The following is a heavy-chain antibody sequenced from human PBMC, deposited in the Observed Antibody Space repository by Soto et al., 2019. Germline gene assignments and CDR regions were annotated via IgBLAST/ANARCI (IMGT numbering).Heavy chain of an antibody. D-gene: IGHD1-1*01. CDR2: IYYSGST. Sequence: QVQLQESGPGLVKPSETLSLTCTVSGGSISSYYWSWIRQPPGKGLEWIGYIYYSGSTNYNPSLKSRVTLPVDPSKNQFSLKLSSVTAADTAVYYCARDGYNNAFDIWGQGTMVTVSS. V-gene: IGHV4-59*01. CDR3: ARDGYNNAFDI. CDR1: GGSISSYY. J-gene: IGHJ3*02.